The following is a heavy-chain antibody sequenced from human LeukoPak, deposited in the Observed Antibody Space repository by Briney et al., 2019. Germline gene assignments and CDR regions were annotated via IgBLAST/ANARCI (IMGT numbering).Heavy chain of an antibody. CDR2: ISYDGSNK. CDR3: AREIHGFGGNYFDY. Sequence: GGSLRLSCAASGMTFSNAWMSWVRQAPGKGLEWVAVISYDGSNKYYADSVKGRFTISRYNSKNTLYLQMNSLRAEDTAVYYCAREIHGFGGNYFDYWGQGTLVTVSS. CDR1: GMTFSNAW. J-gene: IGHJ4*02. D-gene: IGHD3-10*01. V-gene: IGHV3-30-3*01.